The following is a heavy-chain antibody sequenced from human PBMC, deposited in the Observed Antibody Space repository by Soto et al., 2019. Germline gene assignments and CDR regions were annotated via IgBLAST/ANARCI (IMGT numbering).Heavy chain of an antibody. CDR3: VRHAQWIIRAY. Sequence: PSETLSLTCTVSGGSISSYYWSWIRQPPGKGLEWIGYIYYSGSTNYNPSLKSRVTISVDRSKNQFSLKLSSVTAADTAVYYCVRHAQWIIRAYWGQGSLVTVSS. CDR1: GGSISSYY. CDR2: IYYSGST. V-gene: IGHV4-59*08. J-gene: IGHJ4*02. D-gene: IGHD5-12*01.